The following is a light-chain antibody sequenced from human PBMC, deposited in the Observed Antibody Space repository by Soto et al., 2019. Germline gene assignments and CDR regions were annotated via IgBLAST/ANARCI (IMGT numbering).Light chain of an antibody. J-gene: IGLJ1*01. Sequence: VLTQPPSASGSPGQSVTISCTGTSSDVGGYNYVSWYQQHPGKAPKLMIYEVSTRPSGVPDRFSGSKSGNTASLTVSGLQAEDEADYYCSSYAGSNNFVFGTGTKVTVL. CDR3: SSYAGSNNFV. V-gene: IGLV2-8*01. CDR2: EVS. CDR1: SSDVGGYNY.